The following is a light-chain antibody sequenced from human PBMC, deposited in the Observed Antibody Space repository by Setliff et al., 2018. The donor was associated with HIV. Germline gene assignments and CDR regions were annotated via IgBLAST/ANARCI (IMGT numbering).Light chain of an antibody. CDR2: TNN. CDR1: SSNIGINT. CDR3: AAWDDSLNRVV. V-gene: IGLV1-44*01. J-gene: IGLJ3*02. Sequence: SVLTQPPSASGTPGQRVTISCSGSSSNIGINTVNWYQQLPGTAPKLLIFTNNLRPSGVPDRFSASKSGTSASLAISGLQSEDEAHYYCAAWDDSLNRVVFGGGTKVTVL.